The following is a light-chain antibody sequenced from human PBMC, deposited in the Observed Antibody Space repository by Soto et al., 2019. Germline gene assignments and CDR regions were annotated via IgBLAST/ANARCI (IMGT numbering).Light chain of an antibody. CDR1: QSINNW. J-gene: IGKJ1*01. V-gene: IGKV1-5*03. CDR3: QQYNSYSRT. CDR2: KAS. Sequence: DIQMTQSPSTPSASVGDRVTITCRASQSINNWLAWYQQKPGKAPKVLIHKASSLESGVPSRFSGSGSGTEFTLTISSLQPDDFATYYCQQYNSYSRTFGQGTKVEIK.